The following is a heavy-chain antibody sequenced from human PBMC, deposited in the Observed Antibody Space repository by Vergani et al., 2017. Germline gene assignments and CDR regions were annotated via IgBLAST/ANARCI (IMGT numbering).Heavy chain of an antibody. D-gene: IGHD3-9*01. CDR2: ISAYNGDT. V-gene: IGHV1-18*01. Sequence: QAHLVQSGTELKKPGASVKVSCKASGYTFIDYGISWVRQAPGQGLEWMGWISAYNGDTNYAHSLQGRLTMTTDTSTTTAYMELRSLRSDDKAVYYCARSHNPGRPDWTFGPWGQGTLVTVSS. CDR1: GYTFIDYG. J-gene: IGHJ5*02. CDR3: ARSHNPGRPDWTFGP.